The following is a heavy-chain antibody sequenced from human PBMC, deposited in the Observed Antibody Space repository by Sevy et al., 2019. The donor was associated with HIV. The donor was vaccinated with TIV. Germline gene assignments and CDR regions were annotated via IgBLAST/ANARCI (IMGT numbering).Heavy chain of an antibody. CDR2: ISAYNSKT. CDR1: GYTFTSYG. CDR3: ARDGQVYSSSSGDYYYNGMDV. D-gene: IGHD6-6*01. J-gene: IGHJ6*02. V-gene: IGHV1-18*04. Sequence: ASVKVSCKASGYTFTSYGITWVRQAPGQGLEWMGWISAYNSKTNFAQKFQDKFTMTTDTSTSTAYLELRSLTSDDTAVYYCARDGQVYSSSSGDYYYNGMDVWGQGTTVTVPS.